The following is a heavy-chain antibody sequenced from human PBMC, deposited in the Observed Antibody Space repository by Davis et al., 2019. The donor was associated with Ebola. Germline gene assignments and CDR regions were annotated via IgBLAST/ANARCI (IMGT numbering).Heavy chain of an antibody. CDR1: GGSISSYY. Sequence: PSETLSLTCTVSGGSISSYYWSWIRQPPGKGLEWIGYIYYSGSTNYNPSLKSRVTISVDTSKNQFSLKLSSVTAADTAVYYCARHWGELPSDAFDIWGQGTMVTVSS. D-gene: IGHD1-26*01. CDR2: IYYSGST. J-gene: IGHJ3*02. V-gene: IGHV4-59*08. CDR3: ARHWGELPSDAFDI.